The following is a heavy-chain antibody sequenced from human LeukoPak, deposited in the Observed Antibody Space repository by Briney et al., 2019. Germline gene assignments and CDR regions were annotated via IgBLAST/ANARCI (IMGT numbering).Heavy chain of an antibody. CDR2: IYYSGST. V-gene: IGHV4-39*07. CDR1: GGSISSSSYY. J-gene: IGHJ3*02. Sequence: TSETLSLTCTVSGGSISSSSYYWGWIRQPPGKGLEWIGSIYYSGSTHYNPSLKSRVTISVDTSKNQFSLKLSSVTAADTAVYYCASNLYYYDSSASDAFDIWGQGTMVTVSS. D-gene: IGHD3-22*01. CDR3: ASNLYYYDSSASDAFDI.